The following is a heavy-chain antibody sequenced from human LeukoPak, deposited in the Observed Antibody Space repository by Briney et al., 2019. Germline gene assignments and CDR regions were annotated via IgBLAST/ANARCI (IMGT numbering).Heavy chain of an antibody. CDR3: AKDPQDFYGSSGYRPERY. Sequence: PGGSLRLSCAASGFNFRSYGMQWVRQAPGKGLEWVTLISYDGTDKYYAASVRGRFTISRDNSKNTLYLQMNSLRPEGTGVYYCAKDPQDFYGSSGYRPERYWGQGTLVTVSS. CDR1: GFNFRSYG. J-gene: IGHJ4*02. D-gene: IGHD3-22*01. CDR2: ISYDGTDK. V-gene: IGHV3-30*18.